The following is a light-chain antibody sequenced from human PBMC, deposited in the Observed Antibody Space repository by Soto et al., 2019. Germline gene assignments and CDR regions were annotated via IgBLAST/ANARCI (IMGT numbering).Light chain of an antibody. V-gene: IGKV1-39*01. CDR1: QSIVTY. CDR3: QQSYRTPPIT. CDR2: DAS. J-gene: IGKJ5*01. Sequence: DIQMTQSPSSLSASVGDRVTITCRASQSIVTYLNWYLQKPGKAPKLLIYDASSLESGVPSRFSGSGSGTEFTLTISSLQPDDFATYYCQQSYRTPPITFGQGTRLEI.